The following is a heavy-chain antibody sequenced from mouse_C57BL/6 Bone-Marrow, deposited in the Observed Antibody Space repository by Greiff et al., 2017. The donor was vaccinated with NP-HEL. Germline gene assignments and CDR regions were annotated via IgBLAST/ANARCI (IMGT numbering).Heavy chain of an antibody. V-gene: IGHV5-4*01. Sequence: DVQLVESGGCLVKPGGSLKLSCAASGFTFSSYAMSWVRQTPDKRLEWVATISDGGSYTYYPDNVKGRFTISRDNAKNNLYLQMSHLKSEDTAMYYCATLYYGSGNFDYWGQGTTLTVSS. CDR1: GFTFSSYA. D-gene: IGHD1-1*01. J-gene: IGHJ2*01. CDR2: ISDGGSYT. CDR3: ATLYYGSGNFDY.